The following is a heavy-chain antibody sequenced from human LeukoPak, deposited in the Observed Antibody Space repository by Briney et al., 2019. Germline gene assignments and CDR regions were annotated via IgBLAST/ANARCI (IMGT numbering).Heavy chain of an antibody. Sequence: GGSLRLSCAASGFTFDSYWMSWVRQAPGKGLEWVANIKQDGNEKYYVDSVKGRFTIYRDNAENSLYLQMNSLRAEDTAVYYCRRDPSTQNDYWGQGTLVTVSS. CDR3: RRDPSTQNDY. CDR1: GFTFDSYW. J-gene: IGHJ4*02. CDR2: IKQDGNEK. V-gene: IGHV3-7*01.